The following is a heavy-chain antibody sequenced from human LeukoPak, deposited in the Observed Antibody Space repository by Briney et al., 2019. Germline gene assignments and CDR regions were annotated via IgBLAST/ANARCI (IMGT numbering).Heavy chain of an antibody. CDR3: ARNIAKGFVVVPAAIGY. V-gene: IGHV1-2*02. CDR1: GYTFTGYY. J-gene: IGHJ4*02. Sequence: GASVKVSCKASGYTFTGYYMHWVRQAPGQGLEWMGWINPNSGGTNYAQKFQGRVTMTRDTSISTAYMELSRLRSDDTAVYYCARNIAKGFVVVPAAIGYWGQGTLVTVSS. CDR2: INPNSGGT. D-gene: IGHD2-2*01.